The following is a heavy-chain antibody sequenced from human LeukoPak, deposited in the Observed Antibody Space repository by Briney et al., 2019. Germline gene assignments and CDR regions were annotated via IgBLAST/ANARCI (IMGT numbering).Heavy chain of an antibody. Sequence: GGSLRLSCAASGFTFDDYGMSWVRQAPGKGLEWVSGINWNGGSIGYADSVKGRFTISRDNTKDSLYLQMNSLRAEDTALYYCARGVTIFGVVRNAFDIWGQGTLVTVSS. CDR2: INWNGGSI. D-gene: IGHD3-3*01. V-gene: IGHV3-20*04. J-gene: IGHJ3*02. CDR1: GFTFDDYG. CDR3: ARGVTIFGVVRNAFDI.